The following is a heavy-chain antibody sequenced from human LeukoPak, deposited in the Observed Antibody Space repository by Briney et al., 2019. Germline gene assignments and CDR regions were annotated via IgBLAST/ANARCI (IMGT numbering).Heavy chain of an antibody. CDR1: GFTFSSYW. CDR3: VRDRGFGANDY. V-gene: IGHV3-7*01. D-gene: IGHD3-10*01. Sequence: GGSLRLSCAASGFTFSSYWMNWVRQAPGKGLEWVANVKQDGSEKYYVDSVKGRFTISRDNAKNSLYLQMSSLGADDTAVYYCVRDRGFGANDYWGQGTLVTVSS. J-gene: IGHJ4*02. CDR2: VKQDGSEK.